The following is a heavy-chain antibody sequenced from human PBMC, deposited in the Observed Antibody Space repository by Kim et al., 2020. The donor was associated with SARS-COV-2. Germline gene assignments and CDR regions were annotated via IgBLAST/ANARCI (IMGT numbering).Heavy chain of an antibody. CDR3: AKDRNYYGSGSSNWFDP. Sequence: VKSRFTISRDNSKNTLHLQMNSLSAEDTAVYYCAKDRNYYGSGSSNWFDPWGQGTLVTVSS. V-gene: IGHV3-23*01. J-gene: IGHJ5*02. D-gene: IGHD3-10*01.